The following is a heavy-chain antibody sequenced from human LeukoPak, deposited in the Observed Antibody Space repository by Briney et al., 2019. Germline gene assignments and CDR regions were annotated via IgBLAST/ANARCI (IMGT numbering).Heavy chain of an antibody. V-gene: IGHV4-59*01. Sequence: PSETLSLTCTVSGGSISSYHWSWLRQPPGKGLQWLGHIYYTGSTNYNPSLKSRLTISLDTSKNQFSLKLSSVTAADTAVYYCTRSLGVVIHGGMDVWGQGTTVTVSS. D-gene: IGHD3-3*01. CDR3: TRSLGVVIHGGMDV. CDR2: IYYTGST. J-gene: IGHJ6*02. CDR1: GGSISSYH.